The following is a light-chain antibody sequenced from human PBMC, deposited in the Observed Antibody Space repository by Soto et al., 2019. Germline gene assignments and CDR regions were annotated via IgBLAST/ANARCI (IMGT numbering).Light chain of an antibody. V-gene: IGLV6-57*02. CDR2: END. Sequence: NFMLTQPHSVSESPGKTVTISCTGSSGSIASNYVQWYQQRPGSAPTTVIYENDHRPSGVPDRFSGSIDRSSNSASLTIAGLQTGDEADYYCQSYDNNTVIFGGGTKLTVL. CDR3: QSYDNNTVI. J-gene: IGLJ2*01. CDR1: SGSIASNY.